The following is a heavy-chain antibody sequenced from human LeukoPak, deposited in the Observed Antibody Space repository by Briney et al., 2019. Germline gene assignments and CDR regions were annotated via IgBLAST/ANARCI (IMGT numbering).Heavy chain of an antibody. Sequence: GGSLRLSCVASGFTFSGYGMSWVRLPPGKGMEWVSDIRGSDGNTYYADSVKGRFTISRDNSKNTLYLQMNSLRAEDTAVYYCAKRRSDSYYFDQWGQGTLVAVSS. J-gene: IGHJ4*02. CDR1: GFTFSGYG. D-gene: IGHD2-21*02. CDR2: IRGSDGNT. V-gene: IGHV3-23*01. CDR3: AKRRSDSYYFDQ.